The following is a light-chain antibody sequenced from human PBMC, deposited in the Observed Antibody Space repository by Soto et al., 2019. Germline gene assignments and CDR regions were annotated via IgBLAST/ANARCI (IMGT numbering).Light chain of an antibody. CDR3: QQYNSYEGT. J-gene: IGKJ1*01. CDR2: KAP. V-gene: IGKV1-5*03. CDR1: QSISSW. Sequence: DIQMTQSPSTLSASVGDRVTITCRASQSISSWLAWYQQKPGKAPKLLIYKAPSLESGVPSRLSGSGSGTEFTLTISSLQPDDFATYYCQQYNSYEGTFGQGTKV.